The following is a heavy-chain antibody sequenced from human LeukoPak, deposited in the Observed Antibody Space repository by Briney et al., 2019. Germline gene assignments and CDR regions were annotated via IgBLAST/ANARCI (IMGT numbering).Heavy chain of an antibody. J-gene: IGHJ3*02. V-gene: IGHV4-59*01. CDR1: GGSISRYY. D-gene: IGHD6-13*01. Sequence: SETLSLTCTVSGGSISRYYWSWIRQPPGKGLEWIGYIYYSGSTNYNPSLKSRVTISVDTSKNQFSLKLSSVTAADTAVYYCARAGIAGNAFDIWGQGTMVTVSS. CDR3: ARAGIAGNAFDI. CDR2: IYYSGST.